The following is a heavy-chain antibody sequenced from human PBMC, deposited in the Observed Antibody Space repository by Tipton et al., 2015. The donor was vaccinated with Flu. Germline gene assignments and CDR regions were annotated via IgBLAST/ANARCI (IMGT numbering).Heavy chain of an antibody. V-gene: IGHV3-30*18. CDR3: AKDLEGGGAAPTD. Sequence: SLRLSCAASEFTFSNHGMHWVRQAPGKGLEWVAVISYDGYNKNYADSVKGRFIISRDNSKNTVHLQMDSLRAEDTAVYYCAKDLEGGGAAPTDWGQGTLVTVSS. D-gene: IGHD3-16*01. CDR2: ISYDGYNK. CDR1: EFTFSNHG. J-gene: IGHJ4*02.